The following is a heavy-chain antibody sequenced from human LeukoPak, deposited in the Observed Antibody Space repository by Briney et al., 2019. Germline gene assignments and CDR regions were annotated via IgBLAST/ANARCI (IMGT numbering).Heavy chain of an antibody. CDR1: GXTFSSYS. D-gene: IGHD6-19*01. CDR3: ARVPYSTGAFDY. CDR2: ISSSSSTI. J-gene: IGHJ4*02. Sequence: SGGSLRLSCAASGXTFSSYSVNWVRQAPGKGLEWISYISSSSSTIYYTDSVKGRFTISRDNAKNSLYLQMNSLRDEDTALYYCARVPYSTGAFDYWGQGTLVTVSS. V-gene: IGHV3-48*02.